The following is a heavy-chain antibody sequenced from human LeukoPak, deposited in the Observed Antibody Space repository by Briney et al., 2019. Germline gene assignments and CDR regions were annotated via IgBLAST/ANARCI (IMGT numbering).Heavy chain of an antibody. CDR1: GGSISSSSYY. CDR2: IYYSGST. J-gene: IGHJ4*02. D-gene: IGHD1-1*01. Sequence: PSETLSLTCTVSGGSISSSSYYWGWIRQPPGKGLEWIRSIYYSGSTYYNPSLKSRVTISVDTTNNQFSLMLSSVTAADTAVYYCARHQTMSCTHIDYWGQGTLVTVSS. V-gene: IGHV4-39*01. CDR3: ARHQTMSCTHIDY.